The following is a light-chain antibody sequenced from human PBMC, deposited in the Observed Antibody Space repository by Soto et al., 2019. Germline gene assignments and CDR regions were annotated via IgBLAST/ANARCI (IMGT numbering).Light chain of an antibody. Sequence: DIVLTQSPESLTVSLCERATINCKSSQTVLYSPNNKNYLAWYQQKQGQPPKLLIYWASTRESGVPDRFTGSGSATDCTLTISSLKHEDVAVYYCQQYYSTPITFGQGTRLEIK. J-gene: IGKJ5*01. CDR2: WAS. CDR3: QQYYSTPIT. CDR1: QTVLYSPNNKNY. V-gene: IGKV4-1*01.